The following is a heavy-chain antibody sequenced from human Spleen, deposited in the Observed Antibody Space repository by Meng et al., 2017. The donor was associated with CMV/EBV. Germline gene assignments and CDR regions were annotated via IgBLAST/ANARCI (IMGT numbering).Heavy chain of an antibody. CDR1: GYSFTNYG. D-gene: IGHD2-2*01. CDR3: ARYLLPVAHWTNDY. CDR2: ISADNGKT. V-gene: IGHV1-18*01. J-gene: IGHJ4*02. Sequence: ASVKVSCKASGYSFTNYGTSWVRQAPGQGLGYMGWISADNGKTNYAQKRQDRVTMTTDTSTSTAYMELRSLRSDDTAVYYCARYLLPVAHWTNDYWGQGTLVTVSS.